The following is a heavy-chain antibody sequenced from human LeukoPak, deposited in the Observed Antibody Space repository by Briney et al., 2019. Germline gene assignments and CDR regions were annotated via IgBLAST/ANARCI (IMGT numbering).Heavy chain of an antibody. CDR2: INPDGRDT. Sequence: GGSLRLSCVVSGFTFNRCWMNWVRQAPGKGLEWVAHINPDGRDTYYVDSVKGRFTISRDNAQNSMYLQMNSLRVEDTAVYYCTSWGDTTAEYFQRWGQATLVTVSS. J-gene: IGHJ1*01. D-gene: IGHD2-21*02. CDR3: TSWGDTTAEYFQR. CDR1: GFTFNRCW. V-gene: IGHV3-7*01.